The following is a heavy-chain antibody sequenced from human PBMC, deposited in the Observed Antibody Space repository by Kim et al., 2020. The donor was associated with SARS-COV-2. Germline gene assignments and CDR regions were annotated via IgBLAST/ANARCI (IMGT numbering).Heavy chain of an antibody. CDR3: ARDSRTSYSSSSYEGPGAFDC. CDR1: GFTFSSYS. Sequence: GGSLRLSCAASGFTFSSYSMNWVRQAPGKGLEWVSSISSSSSYIYYADSVKGRFTISRDNAKNSLYLQMNSLRAEDTAVYYCARDSRTSYSSSSYEGPGAFDCWGQGTLVTVSS. V-gene: IGHV3-21*01. D-gene: IGHD6-6*01. J-gene: IGHJ4*02. CDR2: ISSSSSYI.